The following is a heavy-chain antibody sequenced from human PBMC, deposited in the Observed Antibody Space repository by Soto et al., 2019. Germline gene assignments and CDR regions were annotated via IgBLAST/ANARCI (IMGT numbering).Heavy chain of an antibody. V-gene: IGHV1-69*08. CDR2: IIPILGIA. D-gene: IGHD6-13*01. J-gene: IGHJ6*02. CDR1: GGTFSSYT. Sequence: QVQLVQSGAEVKKPGSSVKVSCKASGGTFSSYTISWVRQAPGQGLEWMGRIIPILGIANYAQKFQGRVTITADKSTSTAYMELSSLRSEDTAVSYCARDPAYASSSWYYYYYGMDVWGQGTTVTVSS. CDR3: ARDPAYASSSWYYYYYGMDV.